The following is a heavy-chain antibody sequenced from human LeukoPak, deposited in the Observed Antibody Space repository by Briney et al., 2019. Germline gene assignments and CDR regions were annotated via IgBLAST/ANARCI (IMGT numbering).Heavy chain of an antibody. V-gene: IGHV3-30*02. D-gene: IGHD3-22*01. CDR1: GFTFSSYG. Sequence: AGSLRLSCAASGFTFSSYGMHWVRQAQGQGMEWVAFIRYDGSNKYYADSVKGRFTISRDNSKNTLYLQMNSLRAEDTAVYYCAKDHAALYDSSRGALGYWGQGTLVTVSS. CDR2: IRYDGSNK. J-gene: IGHJ4*02. CDR3: AKDHAALYDSSRGALGY.